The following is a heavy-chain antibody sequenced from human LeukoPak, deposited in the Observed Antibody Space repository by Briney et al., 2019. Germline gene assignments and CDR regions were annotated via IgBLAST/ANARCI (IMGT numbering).Heavy chain of an antibody. D-gene: IGHD5/OR15-5a*01. CDR1: GGSFSGYY. CDR3: ARSRPYSVRHDY. J-gene: IGHJ4*02. CDR2: VNHSGST. Sequence: SETLSLTCAVYGGSFSGYYWSWIRQPPGKGLEWIGEVNHSGSTNYNPSLKSRVTISVDTSKNQFSLKMSSVTAADTAVYYCARSRPYSVRHDYWGQGTLVTVSS. V-gene: IGHV4-34*01.